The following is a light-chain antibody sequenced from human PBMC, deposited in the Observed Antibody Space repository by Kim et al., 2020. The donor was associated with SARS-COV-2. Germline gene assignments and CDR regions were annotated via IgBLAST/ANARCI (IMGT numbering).Light chain of an antibody. CDR1: RNVLYSSNNKNY. Sequence: DIVMTQSPDSLAVSLGERATINCKSSRNVLYSSNNKNYLAWYQQKPGQPPKLLIYWASTRESGVPDRFSGSGSGTDFTLTVSSLQAEDVAVYYCQQYYTTPITFGQGTRLEIK. CDR2: WAS. CDR3: QQYYTTPIT. J-gene: IGKJ5*01. V-gene: IGKV4-1*01.